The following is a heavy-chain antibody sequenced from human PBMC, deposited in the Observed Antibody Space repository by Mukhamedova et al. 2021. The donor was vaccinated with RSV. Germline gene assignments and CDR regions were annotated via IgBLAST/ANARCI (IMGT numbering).Heavy chain of an antibody. J-gene: IGHJ6*02. Sequence: EWIGYIYYSGSTNYNPSLKSRVTISVDTSKNQFSLKLSSVTAADTAVYYCARNAPYSYGSGHIPGYYSGMDVLGQGTPVTVSS. D-gene: IGHD3-10*01. CDR2: IYYSGST. CDR3: ARNAPYSYGSGHIPGYYSGMDV. V-gene: IGHV4-59*01.